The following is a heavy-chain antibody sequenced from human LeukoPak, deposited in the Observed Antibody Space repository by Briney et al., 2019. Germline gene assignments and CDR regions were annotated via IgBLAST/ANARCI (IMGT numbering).Heavy chain of an antibody. CDR3: VRGYSFGPYGMDV. CDR2: IDTAGDT. Sequence: GGSLRLSCAPSGFTLRSYDMHWVRQGSGEGLEWVSVIDTAGDTDYPDSVKGRFTISRDNSKNTLYLQMSSLRAEDTAVYFCVRGYSFGPYGMDVWGQGTTVTVSS. CDR1: GFTLRSYD. J-gene: IGHJ6*02. D-gene: IGHD2-15*01. V-gene: IGHV3-13*04.